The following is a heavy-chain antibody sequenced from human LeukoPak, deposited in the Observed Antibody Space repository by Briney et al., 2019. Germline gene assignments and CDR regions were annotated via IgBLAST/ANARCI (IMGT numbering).Heavy chain of an antibody. J-gene: IGHJ4*02. CDR3: AKDRAYGQFLWGNDY. CDR2: IRNDGSDK. V-gene: IGHV3-30*02. D-gene: IGHD2-21*01. Sequence: GGSLRLSCVASGFIFNTYGMHWVRQAPGKGLEWVAFIRNDGSDKYYAVSVKGRFTISRENSKNTLYLQMNSLRVEDTALYYCAKDRAYGQFLWGNDYWGQGTLVTVSS. CDR1: GFIFNTYG.